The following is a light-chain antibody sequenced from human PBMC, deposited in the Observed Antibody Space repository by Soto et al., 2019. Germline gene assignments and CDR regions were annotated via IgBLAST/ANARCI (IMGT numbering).Light chain of an antibody. CDR3: QQYGDGNSPRYS. CDR2: GTS. Sequence: EIVLTQSPGTLSLSPGERVTLSCRASQSVNSNYLAWYQQKPGQAPRLLIYGTSSRATGIPDRFNGSGSGTDFTLTISRLEPEDFAVYYCQQYGDGNSPRYSFGQGTKLEIK. V-gene: IGKV3-20*01. J-gene: IGKJ2*03. CDR1: QSVNSNY.